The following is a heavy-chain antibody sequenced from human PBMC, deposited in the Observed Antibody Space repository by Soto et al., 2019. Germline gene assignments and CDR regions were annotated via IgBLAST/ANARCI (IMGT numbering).Heavy chain of an antibody. V-gene: IGHV3-74*01. CDR3: ARGRPLGMEV. CDR1: GFTFGSYW. D-gene: IGHD3-16*01. Sequence: EVQLVESGGGLVQPGGSLRVSCAASGFTFGSYWMNWVRQAPGKGLVWVSRIDSDGSSTTYADSVKGRFTTSRDNAKNTRYLQMSSLRVEDTAVYYCARGRPLGMEVWGQGTTVTVSS. CDR2: IDSDGSST. J-gene: IGHJ6*02.